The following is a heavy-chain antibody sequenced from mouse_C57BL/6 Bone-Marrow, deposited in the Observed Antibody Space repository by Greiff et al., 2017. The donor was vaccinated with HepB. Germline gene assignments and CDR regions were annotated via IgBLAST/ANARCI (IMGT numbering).Heavy chain of an antibody. CDR2: SRNKANDYTT. CDR1: GFTFSDFY. D-gene: IGHD2-12*01. CDR3: ARDDYSPFAY. V-gene: IGHV7-1*01. Sequence: EVQLVESGGGLVQSGRSLRLSCATSGFTFSDFYMEWVRQAPGKGLEWIAASRNKANDYTTEYSASVKGRFIVSRDTSQSILYLQMNALRAEDTAIYYCARDDYSPFAYWGQGTLVTVSA. J-gene: IGHJ3*01.